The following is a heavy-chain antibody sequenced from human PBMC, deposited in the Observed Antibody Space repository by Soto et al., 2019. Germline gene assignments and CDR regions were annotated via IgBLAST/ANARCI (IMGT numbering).Heavy chain of an antibody. CDR3: ARVPYDFWSGYSRGGYYYYYMDV. V-gene: IGHV4-59*01. D-gene: IGHD3-3*01. Sequence: PSETLSLTCTVSGGTISSYYWSWIRQPPGKGLEWIGYIYYSGSTNYNPSLKSRVTISVDTSKNQFSLKLSSVTAADTAVYYCARVPYDFWSGYSRGGYYYYYMDVWGKGTTVTVSS. CDR2: IYYSGST. J-gene: IGHJ6*03. CDR1: GGTISSYY.